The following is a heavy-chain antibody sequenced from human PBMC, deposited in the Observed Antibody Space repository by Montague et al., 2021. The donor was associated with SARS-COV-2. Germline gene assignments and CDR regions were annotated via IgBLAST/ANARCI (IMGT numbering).Heavy chain of an antibody. CDR1: GFTFSSYS. CDR2: ISSSSSYI. V-gene: IGHV3-21*01. D-gene: IGHD5-18*01. Sequence: SLRLSCAASGFTFSSYSMNWVRQAPGKGLEWVSSISSSSSYIYYADSVKGRFTISRDNAKNSLYQQMNSLRAEDTAVYYCAADTAPSYYYYYGMDVWGQGTTVTVSS. J-gene: IGHJ6*02. CDR3: AADTAPSYYYYYGMDV.